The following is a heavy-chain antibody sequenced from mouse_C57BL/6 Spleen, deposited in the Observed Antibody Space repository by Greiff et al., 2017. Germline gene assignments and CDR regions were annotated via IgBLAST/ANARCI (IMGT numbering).Heavy chain of an antibody. Sequence: QVQLKESGAELVKPGASVKLSCKASGYTFTSYWMHWVKQRPGRGLEWIGRIDPNSGGTKYNEKFKSKATLNVDKPSSPAYMQLSSLTSEDSAVYYCARWPPHWAHFDYWGQGTTLTVSS. D-gene: IGHD4-1*01. J-gene: IGHJ2*01. CDR1: GYTFTSYW. CDR2: IDPNSGGT. V-gene: IGHV1-72*01. CDR3: ARWPPHWAHFDY.